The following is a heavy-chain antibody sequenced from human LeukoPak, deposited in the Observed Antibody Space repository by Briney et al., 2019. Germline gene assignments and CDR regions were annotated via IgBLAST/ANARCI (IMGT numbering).Heavy chain of an antibody. V-gene: IGHV4-4*02. D-gene: IGHD1-26*01. Sequence: PSGTLSLTCAVSGGSISSSNWWSWVRQPPGKGLEWIGEIYHSGSTNYNPSLKSRVTISVDKSKNQFSLKLSSVTAADTAVYYCARENGGSYSSIDYWGQGTLVTVSS. J-gene: IGHJ4*02. CDR2: IYHSGST. CDR3: ARENGGSYSSIDY. CDR1: GGSISSSNW.